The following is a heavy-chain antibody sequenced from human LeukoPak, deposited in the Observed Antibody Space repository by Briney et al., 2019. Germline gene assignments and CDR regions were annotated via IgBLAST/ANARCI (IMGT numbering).Heavy chain of an antibody. V-gene: IGHV1-2*02. CDR3: AREYYDILTGYSFDY. J-gene: IGHJ4*02. CDR1: GYTFTGYY. D-gene: IGHD3-9*01. CDR2: INPNSGGT. Sequence: ASVKVSCKASGYTFTGYYMHWVRQAPGQELEWMGWINPNSGGTNYAQKFQGRVTMTRDTSISTAYMELSRLRSDDTAVYYCAREYYDILTGYSFDYWGQGTLVTVSS.